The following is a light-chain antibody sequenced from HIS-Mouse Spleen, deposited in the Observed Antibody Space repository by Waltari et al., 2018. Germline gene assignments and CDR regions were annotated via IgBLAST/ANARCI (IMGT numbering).Light chain of an antibody. CDR3: QQYDNLPLT. Sequence: DIQMTQSPSSLSASVGDRVTITSQASQDISNYLNWYQQKPWKAPKLLIYDASNLETAVPSRFSGSGSGTDFNFAISSLQPEDIATYYCQQYDNLPLTFGGGTKVEIK. J-gene: IGKJ4*01. V-gene: IGKV1-33*01. CDR1: QDISNY. CDR2: DAS.